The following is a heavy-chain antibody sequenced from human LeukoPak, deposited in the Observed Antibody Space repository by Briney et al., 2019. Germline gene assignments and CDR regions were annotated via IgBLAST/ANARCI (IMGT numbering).Heavy chain of an antibody. CDR1: GFTFDDYA. Sequence: GRSLRLSCAASGFTFDDYALTWVRQAPGKGLEWVSSISATSVDINYADSVQGRFIISRDNSKNTLYLQMSNLRAEDTAVYYCAKDPNGDYIGAFDGWGQGTMVTVSS. CDR3: AKDPNGDYIGAFDG. V-gene: IGHV3-23*01. J-gene: IGHJ3*01. CDR2: ISATSVDI. D-gene: IGHD4-17*01.